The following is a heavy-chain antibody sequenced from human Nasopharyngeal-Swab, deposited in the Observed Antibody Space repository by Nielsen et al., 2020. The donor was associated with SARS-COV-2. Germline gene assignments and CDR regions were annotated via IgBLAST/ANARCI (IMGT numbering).Heavy chain of an antibody. J-gene: IGHJ4*02. V-gene: IGHV5-10-1*01. CDR3: ARRGRYCSSTSCYAEHFDY. D-gene: IGHD2-2*01. CDR2: IDPGDSYT. Sequence: VRQMPGKGLEWMGRIDPGDSYTRYSPSVQGHVTISADTSISTAYLQWSSLKASDTAMYYCARRGRYCSSTSCYAEHFDYWGQGTLVTVSS.